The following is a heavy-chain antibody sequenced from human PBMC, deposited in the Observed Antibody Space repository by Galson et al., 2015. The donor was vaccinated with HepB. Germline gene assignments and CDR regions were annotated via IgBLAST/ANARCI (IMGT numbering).Heavy chain of an antibody. CDR1: GFTFGSFT. J-gene: IGHJ4*02. Sequence: SLRLSCAASGFTFGSFTMSWVRQAPGKGLEWVATIRYSTDNTYYTDSVKGRFTISRDNSINTLYLQMSSPRADDTAVYYCAKVLRDNTIDMFFDFWGQGALVTVSS. CDR3: AKVLRDNTIDMFFDF. CDR2: IRYSTDNT. D-gene: IGHD3-10*01. V-gene: IGHV3-23*01.